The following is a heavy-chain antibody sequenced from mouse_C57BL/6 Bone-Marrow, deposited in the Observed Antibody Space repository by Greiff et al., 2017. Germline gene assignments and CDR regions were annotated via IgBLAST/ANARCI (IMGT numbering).Heavy chain of an antibody. Sequence: QVQLQQSGPELVKPGASVKLSCKASGYTFTSYDINWVKQRPGPGLEWIGWISPRDGSTKYNEKFKGKATLTVDTSSSTAYMELNSLTSEDSAVYFCARLEFDGSSGNWYFNVWGTGTTVTVSS. J-gene: IGHJ1*03. CDR2: ISPRDGST. D-gene: IGHD1-1*01. CDR3: ARLEFDGSSGNWYFNV. CDR1: GYTFTSYD. V-gene: IGHV1-85*01.